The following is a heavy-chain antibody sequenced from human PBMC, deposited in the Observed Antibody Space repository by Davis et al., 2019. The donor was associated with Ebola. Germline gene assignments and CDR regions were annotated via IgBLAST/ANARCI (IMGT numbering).Heavy chain of an antibody. J-gene: IGHJ4*02. CDR2: IYYSGST. D-gene: IGHD3-22*01. CDR1: GGSISSSSYY. Sequence: PSETLSLTCTVSGGSISSSSYYWGWIRQPPGKGLEWIGSIYYSGSTYYNPSLKSRVTISVDTSKNQFSLKLSSVTAADTAVYYCARDQGDSSGYFEDYFDYWAREPWSPSPQ. V-gene: IGHV4-39*07. CDR3: ARDQGDSSGYFEDYFDY.